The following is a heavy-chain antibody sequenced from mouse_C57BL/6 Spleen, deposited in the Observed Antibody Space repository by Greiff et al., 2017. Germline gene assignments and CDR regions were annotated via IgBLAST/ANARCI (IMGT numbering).Heavy chain of an antibody. CDR1: GFNIKDDY. D-gene: IGHD1-1*01. V-gene: IGHV14-4*01. Sequence: VQLQQSGAELVRPGASVKLSCTASGFNIKDDYMHWVKQRPEQGLEWIGWIDPENGDTEYASKFQGKATITADPSSNTADLQLSSLTSEDTAVYYCTTFYYGSSSAWFAYWGQGTLVTVSA. CDR2: IDPENGDT. CDR3: TTFYYGSSSAWFAY. J-gene: IGHJ3*01.